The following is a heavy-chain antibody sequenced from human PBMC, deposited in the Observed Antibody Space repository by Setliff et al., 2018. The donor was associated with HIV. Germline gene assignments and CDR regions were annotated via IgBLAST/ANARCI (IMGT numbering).Heavy chain of an antibody. D-gene: IGHD2-21*01. CDR3: GRHLNVATDI. CDR1: DASISTSNFL. V-gene: IGHV4-39*01. CDR2: SYYSSRT. Sequence: SETLSLTCTVSDASISTSNFLWGWIRQSPGKGLEWIGSSYYSSRTYYNPSLKNRVTISADTSKNHLSLKLTSLTAADTAVYYCGRHLNVATDIWGQGKMVTVSS. J-gene: IGHJ3*02.